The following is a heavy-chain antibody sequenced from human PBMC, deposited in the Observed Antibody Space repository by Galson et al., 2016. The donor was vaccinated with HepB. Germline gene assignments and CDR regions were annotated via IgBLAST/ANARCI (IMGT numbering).Heavy chain of an antibody. CDR2: ISSSSTYT. Sequence: SLRLSCAASGFTFSDYYMTWIRQAPGKGLEWVSYISSSSTYTKYADSVKGRFTISRDNAKSSLYLQVNGLRAEDTAICYCARVSRYCPDGCCFADFWGQGTMVTVSS. CDR1: GFTFSDYY. V-gene: IGHV3-11*05. J-gene: IGHJ3*01. D-gene: IGHD2-15*01. CDR3: ARVSRYCPDGCCFADF.